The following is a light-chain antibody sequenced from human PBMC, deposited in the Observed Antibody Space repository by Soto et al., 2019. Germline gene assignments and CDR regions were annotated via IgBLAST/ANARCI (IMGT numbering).Light chain of an antibody. V-gene: IGKV3D-20*02. CDR2: DAS. J-gene: IGKJ3*01. CDR1: PSISSSY. CDR3: QQRSNWPPT. Sequence: EIVLTQSPATLSLSPGERATLSCRSSPSISSSYLAWYQQKPGLAPRLLISDASSRATGIPARFSGSGSGTDFTLTISSLEPEDFAVYYCQQRSNWPPTFGPGTKVDIK.